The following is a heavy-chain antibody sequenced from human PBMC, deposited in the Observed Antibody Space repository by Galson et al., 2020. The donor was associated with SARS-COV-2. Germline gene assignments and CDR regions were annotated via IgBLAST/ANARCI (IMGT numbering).Heavy chain of an antibody. V-gene: IGHV4-30-2*01. Sequence: ASETLSLTCTVSSGSINSGGYSWTWIRQPPGEGLEWIGYIYDSGSTFYNPSLKSRVTLSVDGSKSQSSLKLRSVTAADTAVYYCARDVTAAGTLDFWGRGSLVTVSS. CDR2: IYDSGST. D-gene: IGHD6-13*01. CDR1: SGSINSGGYS. CDR3: ARDVTAAGTLDF. J-gene: IGHJ4*02.